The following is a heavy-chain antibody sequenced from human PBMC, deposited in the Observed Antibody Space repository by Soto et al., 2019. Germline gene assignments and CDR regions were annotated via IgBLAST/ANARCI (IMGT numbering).Heavy chain of an antibody. CDR2: INPNSGGT. V-gene: IGHV1-2*04. CDR1: GYTFTGYY. J-gene: IGHJ6*02. CDR3: ARDSRPVLRFLEWSPYGMDV. D-gene: IGHD3-3*01. Sequence: VKVSCKASGYTFTGYYMHWVRQAPGQGLEWMGWINPNSGGTNYAQKFQGWVTMTRDTSISTAYMELSRLRSDDTAVYYCARDSRPVLRFLEWSPYGMDVWGQGTTVTVSS.